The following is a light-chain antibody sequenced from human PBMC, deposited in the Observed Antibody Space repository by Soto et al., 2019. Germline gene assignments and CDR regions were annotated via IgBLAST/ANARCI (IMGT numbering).Light chain of an antibody. CDR3: QQSYSSPRT. CDR2: AAS. Sequence: DIQMTQSPSSLSASVGDRVTITCRASQSISNYLNWYQQKPGKAPKVLIYAASSLQSGVPSRFSGSGSGTDFTLTISSLQPADFATYYCQQSYSSPRTFGQGSKVGIK. CDR1: QSISNY. V-gene: IGKV1-39*01. J-gene: IGKJ1*01.